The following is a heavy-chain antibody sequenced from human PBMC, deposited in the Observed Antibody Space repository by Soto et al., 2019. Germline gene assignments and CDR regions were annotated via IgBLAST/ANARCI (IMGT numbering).Heavy chain of an antibody. Sequence: ASVKVSCKASGGTFSSYAISWVRQAPGQGLEWMGGIIPIFGTANYAQKFQGRVTITADKSTSTAYMELSSLRSEDTAVYYCARDQTSDYYDSSGYPLYYWGQGTLVTVSS. D-gene: IGHD3-22*01. CDR1: GGTFSSYA. CDR3: ARDQTSDYYDSSGYPLYY. J-gene: IGHJ4*02. V-gene: IGHV1-69*06. CDR2: IIPIFGTA.